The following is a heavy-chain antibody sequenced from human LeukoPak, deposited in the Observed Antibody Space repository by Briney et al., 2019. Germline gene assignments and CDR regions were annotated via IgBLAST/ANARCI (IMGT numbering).Heavy chain of an antibody. J-gene: IGHJ4*02. V-gene: IGHV3-23*01. CDR3: AKGNSRIRATCFDS. CDR2: ITARGDVA. D-gene: IGHD3-10*01. CDR1: RFSLTTYG. Sequence: GGSLRLSCVASRFSLTTYGMAWVRQAPGGGLDWVATITARGDVAYYADSVKGRFTFSRDNSKDILYLRMSSLRAEDTALYYCAKGNSRIRATCFDSWGQGTLVTVSS.